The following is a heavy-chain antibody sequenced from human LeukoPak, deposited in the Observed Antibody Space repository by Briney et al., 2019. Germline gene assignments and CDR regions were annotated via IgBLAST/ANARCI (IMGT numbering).Heavy chain of an antibody. J-gene: IGHJ4*02. CDR2: INPSGGST. Sequence: GASVKVSCKASGYTFTGYYMHWVRQAPGQGPEWMGIINPSGGSTSYAQKFQGRVTMTRDTSTSTVYMELSSLRSEDTAVYYCARIPPGGERITIFGVVDSPWGQGTLVTVSS. V-gene: IGHV1-46*01. CDR1: GYTFTGYY. CDR3: ARIPPGGERITIFGVVDSP. D-gene: IGHD3-3*01.